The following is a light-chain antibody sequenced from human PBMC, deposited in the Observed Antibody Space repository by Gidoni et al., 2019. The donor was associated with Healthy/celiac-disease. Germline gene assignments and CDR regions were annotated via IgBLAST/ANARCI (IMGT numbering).Light chain of an antibody. J-gene: IGKJ2*01. Sequence: DIVMTQSPLSLPVTPGEPASSSCRSSQSLLHSNGYNYLDWYLQKPGQSPQLLIYLGSNLASGVPDRFSGSGSGTDFTLNISSVEAEDVGVYYCMQALQTPYTFGQXTKLEIK. CDR2: LGS. CDR3: MQALQTPYT. CDR1: QSLLHSNGYNY. V-gene: IGKV2-28*01.